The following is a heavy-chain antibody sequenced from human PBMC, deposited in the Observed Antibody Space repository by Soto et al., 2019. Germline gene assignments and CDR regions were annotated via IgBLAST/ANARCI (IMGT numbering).Heavy chain of an antibody. J-gene: IGHJ4*02. D-gene: IGHD6-6*01. Sequence: QVQLVQSGAEVKKPGASVKVSCKASGYTFTSYGISWVRQAPGQGLEWMGWISAYNGNTNYAQKLQGRVTMTTDTPTSTAYMELRSLRSDDTAVYYCASCSSSSPEMYYFDYWGQGTLVTVSS. CDR2: ISAYNGNT. CDR1: GYTFTSYG. V-gene: IGHV1-18*01. CDR3: ASCSSSSPEMYYFDY.